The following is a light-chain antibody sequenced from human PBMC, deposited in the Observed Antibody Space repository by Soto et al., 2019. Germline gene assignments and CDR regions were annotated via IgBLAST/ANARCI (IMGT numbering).Light chain of an antibody. Sequence: QSVLTQSPSASGTPGQRVTVSCSGSSSNIGTNYVYWYQQLPGTAPKVPIYSTDKRPSGVPDRFSGSKSGTSASLAISGLRSEDEADYYCAAWDDSLSGPVFGGGTKLTVL. CDR2: STD. V-gene: IGLV1-47*01. J-gene: IGLJ2*01. CDR1: SSNIGTNY. CDR3: AAWDDSLSGPV.